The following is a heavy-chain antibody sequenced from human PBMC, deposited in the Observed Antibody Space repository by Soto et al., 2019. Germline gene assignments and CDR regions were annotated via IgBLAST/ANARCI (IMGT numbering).Heavy chain of an antibody. V-gene: IGHV2-5*02. CDR2: IYWDDDK. D-gene: IGHD3-3*01. CDR1: GFSLSTSGVG. J-gene: IGHJ4*02. CDR3: AHTYYDSPSPIYYFDY. Sequence: SAPTLVNATQTLTLTCTFSGFSLSTSGVGVGWIRQPPGKALEWLALIYWDDDKRYSPSLKSRLTITKDTSKNQVVLTMTNMDPVDTATYYCAHTYYDSPSPIYYFDYWSQGTLVTVSS.